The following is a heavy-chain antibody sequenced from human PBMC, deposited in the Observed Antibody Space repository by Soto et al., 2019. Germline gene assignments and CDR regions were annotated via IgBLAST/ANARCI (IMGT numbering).Heavy chain of an antibody. CDR2: IYTSGST. V-gene: IGHV4-4*07. CDR3: AREIEELGYCSGDSCWPPAFDI. Sequence: PSETLSLTCTVSGGSISSYYWSWIRQPAGKGLEWIGRIYTSGSTNYNPSLKSRVTMSVDTSKNQFSLKLSSVTAADTAVYYCAREIEELGYCSGDSCWPPAFDIWGQGTMVTVSS. J-gene: IGHJ3*02. D-gene: IGHD2-15*01. CDR1: GGSISSYY.